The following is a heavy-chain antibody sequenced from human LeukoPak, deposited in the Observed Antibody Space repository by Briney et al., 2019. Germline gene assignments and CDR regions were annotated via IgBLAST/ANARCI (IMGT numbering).Heavy chain of an antibody. Sequence: QPGGSLRLSCAASGFTFSSYWMHWVRQAPGKGLVWVSRINSDGSSTSYADSVEGRFTISRDNAKNTLYLQMNSLRAEDTAVYYRARDLGGVHYYYGMDVWGQGTTVTVSS. CDR1: GFTFSSYW. D-gene: IGHD3-10*01. V-gene: IGHV3-74*01. CDR3: ARDLGGVHYYYGMDV. CDR2: INSDGSST. J-gene: IGHJ6*02.